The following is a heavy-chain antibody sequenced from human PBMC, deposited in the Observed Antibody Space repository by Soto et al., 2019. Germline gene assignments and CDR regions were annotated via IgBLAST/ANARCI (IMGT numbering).Heavy chain of an antibody. J-gene: IGHJ6*03. CDR3: ARGGPERYCSSTSCYGEYYYMDV. CDR2: IYSGGST. Sequence: EVQLVESGGGLVQPGGSLRLSCAASGFTVSSNYMSWVRQAPGKGLEWVSVIYSGGSTYYADSVKGRFTISRHNSKTTLYLQMNSLRAEDTAVYYCARGGPERYCSSTSCYGEYYYMDVWGKGTTVTVSS. V-gene: IGHV3-53*04. CDR1: GFTVSSNY. D-gene: IGHD2-2*01.